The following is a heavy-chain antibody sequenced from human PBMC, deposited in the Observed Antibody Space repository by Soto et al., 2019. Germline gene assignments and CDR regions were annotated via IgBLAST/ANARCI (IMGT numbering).Heavy chain of an antibody. Sequence: GGSLRLSCAASGFTFSSYAMHWVRQAPGKGLEWVAVISYDGSNKYYADSVKGRFTISRDNSKNTLYLQMNSLRAEDAAVYYCARADRDYSSSWYFYYYGMDVWGQGTTVTVSS. CDR1: GFTFSSYA. V-gene: IGHV3-30-3*01. CDR2: ISYDGSNK. D-gene: IGHD6-13*01. CDR3: ARADRDYSSSWYFYYYGMDV. J-gene: IGHJ6*02.